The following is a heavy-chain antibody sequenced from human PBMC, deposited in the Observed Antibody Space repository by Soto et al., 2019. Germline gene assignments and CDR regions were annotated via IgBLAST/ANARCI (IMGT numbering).Heavy chain of an antibody. V-gene: IGHV1-69*13. J-gene: IGHJ4*02. CDR3: VGEVNGGIAAV. CDR2: IIPIFGTA. D-gene: IGHD6-13*01. CDR1: GGTFSSYA. Sequence: ASVKVSCKASGGTFSSYAISWVRQAPGQGLEWMGGIIPIFGTANYAQKFQGRVTITADESTSTAYMELSSLRSEDTAVYYCVGEVNGGIAAVWGQGTLVTVSS.